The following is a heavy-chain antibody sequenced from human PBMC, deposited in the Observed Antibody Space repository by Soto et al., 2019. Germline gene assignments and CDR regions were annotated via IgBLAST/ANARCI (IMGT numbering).Heavy chain of an antibody. J-gene: IGHJ6*02. CDR3: ARLVVPAAMHFTHYYYYYGVDV. V-gene: IGHV5-51*01. CDR2: IYPGDSDT. CDR1: GYSFTSYW. D-gene: IGHD2-2*01. Sequence: LGESLKISCKGSGYSFTSYWIGWVRQMPGKGLEWMGIIYPGDSDTRYSPSFQGQVTISADKSISTAYLQWSSLKASDTAMYYCARLVVPAAMHFTHYYYYYGVDVWGQGTTVTVSS.